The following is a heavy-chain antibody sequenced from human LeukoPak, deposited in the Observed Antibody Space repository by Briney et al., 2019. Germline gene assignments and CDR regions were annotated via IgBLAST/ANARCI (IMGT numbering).Heavy chain of an antibody. CDR2: ITGSSSYI. CDR1: GFTFRSYA. Sequence: GGSLRLSCAASGFTFRSYAMSWVRQAPGKGLEWVSSITGSSSYIYYADSVKGRFTISRDNAKNSLYLQMNSLRAEDTAVYYCARSSTYYYYMDVWGKGTTVTISS. CDR3: ARSSTYYYYMDV. J-gene: IGHJ6*03. V-gene: IGHV3-21*01.